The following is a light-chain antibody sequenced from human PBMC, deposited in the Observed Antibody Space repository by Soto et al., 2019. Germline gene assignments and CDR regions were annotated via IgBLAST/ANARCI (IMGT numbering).Light chain of an antibody. CDR2: GAS. Sequence: EIGLSQSPGTLSLTPGERATLSCRASQSVSNNYLAWYQQKPGQAPRLLIYGASNRATGIPARFSGSRSGTDFTLTISSLEPEDFGVYFCHQRNKFGQGTRLEI. V-gene: IGKV3-11*01. J-gene: IGKJ5*01. CDR3: HQRNK. CDR1: QSVSNNY.